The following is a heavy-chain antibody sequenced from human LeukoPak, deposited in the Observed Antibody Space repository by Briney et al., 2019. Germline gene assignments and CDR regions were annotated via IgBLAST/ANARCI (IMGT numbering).Heavy chain of an antibody. CDR3: ARVGYYDSSGYYGAFDI. J-gene: IGHJ3*02. V-gene: IGHV4-59*01. D-gene: IGHD3-22*01. Sequence: SETLSLTCTVSGGSISSYYWSWIRQPPGKGLEWIGYIYYSGSTNYNPSLKSRVTISVDTSKNQFSLKLSSVTAADTAVYYCARVGYYDSSGYYGAFDIWGRGTMVTVSS. CDR1: GGSISSYY. CDR2: IYYSGST.